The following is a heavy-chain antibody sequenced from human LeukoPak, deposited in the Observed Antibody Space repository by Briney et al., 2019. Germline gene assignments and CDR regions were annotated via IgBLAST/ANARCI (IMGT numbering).Heavy chain of an antibody. CDR2: IYPDDSDT. J-gene: IGHJ4*02. CDR1: GYSFTSYW. CDR3: ARQRRSSGWPNDY. V-gene: IGHV5-51*01. Sequence: GESLKISCKGSGYSFTSYWIAWVRPMPGKGLEWMGIIYPDDSDTRYSPSFQGQVTITADKSISTAYLQWSSLKASDNAMYYCARQRRSSGWPNDYWGQGTLVTVSS. D-gene: IGHD6-19*01.